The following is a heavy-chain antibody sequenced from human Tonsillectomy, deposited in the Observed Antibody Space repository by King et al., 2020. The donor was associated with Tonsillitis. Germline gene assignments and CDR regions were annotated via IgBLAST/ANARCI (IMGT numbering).Heavy chain of an antibody. CDR2: IKSKTDGGTT. CDR3: TTVSDGLQLWLIRRYGVDV. CDR1: GFTFSNAW. J-gene: IGHJ6*02. V-gene: IGHV3-15*01. Sequence: VQLVESGGGLVKPGGSLRLSCAASGFTFSNAWMNWVRQAPGKGLEWVGRIKSKTDGGTTDYAAPVKGRFTISRDDSKNTLYLQMNSLKTEDTAVYYCTTVSDGLQLWLIRRYGVDVGGQGTAGSVSS. D-gene: IGHD6-19*01.